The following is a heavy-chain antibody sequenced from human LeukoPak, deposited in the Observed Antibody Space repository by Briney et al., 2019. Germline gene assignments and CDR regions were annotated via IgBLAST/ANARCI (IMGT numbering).Heavy chain of an antibody. CDR3: AGRDTTGYIPREWDYWYIDL. J-gene: IGHJ2*01. D-gene: IGHD1-1*01. CDR2: ISTGSSYI. V-gene: IGHV3-21*01. Sequence: GGSLRLSCAASGFTFSIYGMHWVRQAPGKGLEWVSSISTGSSYIYYADSVKGRFTISRDNAKNSLYLQMNSLRAEDTAVYYCAGRDTTGYIPREWDYWYIDLWGRGTLVTVSS. CDR1: GFTFSIYG.